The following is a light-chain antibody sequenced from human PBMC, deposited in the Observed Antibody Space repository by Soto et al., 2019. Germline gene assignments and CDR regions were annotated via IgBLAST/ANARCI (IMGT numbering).Light chain of an antibody. CDR2: DAS. Sequence: EIVLTQSPGTLSLSPGERATLSCRASQSVSSNYFAWYQQKPGQPPRLLISDASSRATGIPDRFSGSGAGTDVTLTISGLEPEDFAVYYCQHYGRSPPSWTFGQGTKVEIK. J-gene: IGKJ1*01. V-gene: IGKV3-20*01. CDR3: QHYGRSPPSWT. CDR1: QSVSSNY.